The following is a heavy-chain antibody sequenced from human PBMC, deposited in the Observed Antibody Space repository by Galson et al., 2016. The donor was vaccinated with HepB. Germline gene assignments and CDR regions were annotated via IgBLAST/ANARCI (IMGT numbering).Heavy chain of an antibody. V-gene: IGHV5-51*01. CDR3: ARSLNYSNYVN. CDR1: GYTFTNHW. D-gene: IGHD4-11*01. CDR2: IYPGHSET. Sequence: QSGAEVKKPGESLKISCTTSGYTFTNHWIGWVRQMSGKGLEWMGIIYPGHSETRYTPYFEVQVTISADKSAGTAFLQWSSLKASDTAIYFGARSLNYSNYVNWGQGTPVTVSS. J-gene: IGHJ4*02.